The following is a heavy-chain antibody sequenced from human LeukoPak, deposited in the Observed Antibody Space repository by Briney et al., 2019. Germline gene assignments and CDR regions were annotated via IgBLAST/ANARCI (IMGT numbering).Heavy chain of an antibody. CDR3: ASDLGYSSGWYSDAFDI. CDR1: GYTFTGYY. V-gene: IGHV1-2*02. D-gene: IGHD6-19*01. CDR2: INPNSGGT. J-gene: IGHJ3*02. Sequence: ASVKVSCKASGYTFTGYYMHWVRQAPGQGLEWMGWINPNSGGTKYAQKFQGRVTMTRDTSISTAYMELSRLRSNDTAVYYCASDLGYSSGWYSDAFDIWGQGTMVTVSS.